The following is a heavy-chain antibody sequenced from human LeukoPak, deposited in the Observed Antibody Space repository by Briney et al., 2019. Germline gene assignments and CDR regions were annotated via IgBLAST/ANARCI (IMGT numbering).Heavy chain of an antibody. Sequence: PSETLSLTCTVSGGSISSGRNYWTWIRQPAGKGLEWIGRIYIFSGSTNYNPSLKSRVTISVDTSKNQFSLKLTSVTAADTAVYYCARVDGSCSGGSCPSGNRFDPWGQGTLVTVSS. CDR1: GGSISSGRNY. J-gene: IGHJ5*02. V-gene: IGHV4-61*02. D-gene: IGHD2-15*01. CDR3: ARVDGSCSGGSCPSGNRFDP. CDR2: IYIFSGST.